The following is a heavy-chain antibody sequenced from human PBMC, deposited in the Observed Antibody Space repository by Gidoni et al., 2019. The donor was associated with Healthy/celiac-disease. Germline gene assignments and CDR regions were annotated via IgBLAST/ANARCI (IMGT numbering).Heavy chain of an antibody. CDR2: IKSKTDGGTT. CDR3: TSQGDSSSWTY. J-gene: IGHJ4*02. CDR1: GFTFSNAW. D-gene: IGHD6-13*01. Sequence: EVQLVESGGGLVKPGGSLRLSCAASGFTFSNAWMSWVRQAPGKGLEWDGRIKSKTDGGTTDYAAPVKGRFTISRDDSKNTLYLQMNSLKTEDTAVYYCTSQGDSSSWTYWSQGTLVTVSS. V-gene: IGHV3-15*01.